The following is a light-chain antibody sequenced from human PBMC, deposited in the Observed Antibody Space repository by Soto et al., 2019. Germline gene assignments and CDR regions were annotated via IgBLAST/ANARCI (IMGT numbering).Light chain of an antibody. CDR2: GAS. Sequence: EIMMTQSPATLSVSPGGGATLSCRPSQSVGSNLAWYPQKPGQAPRVLIYGASTRATDVPARFSGSGSGTEFTLVISSLQPEDLAIYFCQQYSNGVTFGGGTKVEI. CDR1: QSVGSN. J-gene: IGKJ4*01. CDR3: QQYSNGVT. V-gene: IGKV3-15*01.